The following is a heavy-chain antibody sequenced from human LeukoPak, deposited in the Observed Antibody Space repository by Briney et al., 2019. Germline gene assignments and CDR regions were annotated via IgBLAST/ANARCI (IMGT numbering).Heavy chain of an antibody. CDR1: GFTFSSYS. J-gene: IGHJ6*02. V-gene: IGHV3-48*01. Sequence: GGSLRLSCAASGFTFSSYSMNWVRQAPGKGLEWVSYISSSSSTIYYADSVKGRFTISRDNSKNTLYLQMNSLRAEDTAVYYCSYEENGMDVWGQGTTVTVSS. CDR3: SYEENGMDV. CDR2: ISSSSSTI. D-gene: IGHD3-16*01.